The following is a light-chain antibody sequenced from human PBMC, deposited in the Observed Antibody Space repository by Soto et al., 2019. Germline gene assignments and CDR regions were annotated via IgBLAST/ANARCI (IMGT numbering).Light chain of an antibody. CDR1: QSVSSSY. CDR2: GAS. Sequence: EIVLTQSPGTLSFSPGERATLSCRASQSVSSSYLAWYQQKPGQAPRLLIYGASSRATCIPDRFSGSGSGTDFTLTISRLEPEDFAVYYCQQYGSSPATFGKGTKLEIK. J-gene: IGKJ2*01. CDR3: QQYGSSPAT. V-gene: IGKV3-20*01.